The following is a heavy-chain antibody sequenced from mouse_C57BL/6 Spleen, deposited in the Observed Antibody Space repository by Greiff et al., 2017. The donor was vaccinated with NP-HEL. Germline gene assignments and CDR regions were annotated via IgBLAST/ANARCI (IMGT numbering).Heavy chain of an antibody. Sequence: EVKLVESGGDLVKPGGSLKLSCAASGFTFSSYGMSWVRQTPDKRLEWVATISSGGSYTYYPDSVKGRFTISRDNAKNTLYLQMSSLKSEDTAMYYCARRSDYDGRSWFAYWGQGTLVTVSA. CDR3: ARRSDYDGRSWFAY. D-gene: IGHD2-4*01. V-gene: IGHV5-6*02. J-gene: IGHJ3*01. CDR2: ISSGGSYT. CDR1: GFTFSSYG.